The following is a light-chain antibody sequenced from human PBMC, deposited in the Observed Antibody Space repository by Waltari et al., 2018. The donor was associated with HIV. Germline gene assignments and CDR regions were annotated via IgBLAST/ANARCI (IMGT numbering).Light chain of an antibody. CDR3: SSYTGSSTLV. CDR1: SSDVGGYNY. CDR2: DVR. Sequence: QSALTQSASVSGSPGQSITISCTGTSSDVGGYNYVSWYQQHPGKAPKLMIYDVRNRPSGVSNRFAGSESGNTASLTISGLQAEDEADYYCSSYTGSSTLVFGGGTKLTVL. J-gene: IGLJ3*02. V-gene: IGLV2-14*01.